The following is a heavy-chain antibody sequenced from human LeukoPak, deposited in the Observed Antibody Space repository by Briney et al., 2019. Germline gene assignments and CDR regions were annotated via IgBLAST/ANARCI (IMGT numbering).Heavy chain of an antibody. J-gene: IGHJ5*02. CDR1: GGSFSGYY. Sequence: SQTLSLTCAVYGGSFSGYYWSWIRQPPGKGLEWIGEINHSGRTNYNPSLKSRVTISVDTSKNQFSLKLSSVTAADTAVYYCARVGHGGYSYGYSNWFDPWGQGTLVTVSS. V-gene: IGHV4-34*01. D-gene: IGHD5-18*01. CDR3: ARVGHGGYSYGYSNWFDP. CDR2: INHSGRT.